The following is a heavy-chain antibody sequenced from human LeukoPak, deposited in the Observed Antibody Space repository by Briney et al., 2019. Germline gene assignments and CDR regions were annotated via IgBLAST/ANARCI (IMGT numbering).Heavy chain of an antibody. CDR1: GFTFDNFA. Sequence: GGSLRLSCAPSGFTFDNFAMTWVRQARGKGLEWVSEITGSGGSTYYADSVKGRFTISRDNSKNRLYLQMNSLRAEDTAIYYCARELFDFDYWGQGTLVTVSS. CDR3: ARELFDFDY. CDR2: ITGSGGST. J-gene: IGHJ4*02. V-gene: IGHV3-23*01. D-gene: IGHD3-10*01.